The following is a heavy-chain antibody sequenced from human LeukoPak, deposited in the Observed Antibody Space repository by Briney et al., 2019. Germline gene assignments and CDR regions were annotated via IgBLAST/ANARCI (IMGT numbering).Heavy chain of an antibody. D-gene: IGHD3-3*01. CDR1: GFTFSSYE. Sequence: GGSLRLSCAASGFTFSSYEMNWVRQAPRKGLEWVSYISSSGSTIYYADSVKGRFTISRDNAKNSLYLQMNSLRAEDTAVYYCARGASFVFDWGQGTLVTVSS. V-gene: IGHV3-48*03. CDR3: ARGASFVFD. J-gene: IGHJ4*02. CDR2: ISSSGSTI.